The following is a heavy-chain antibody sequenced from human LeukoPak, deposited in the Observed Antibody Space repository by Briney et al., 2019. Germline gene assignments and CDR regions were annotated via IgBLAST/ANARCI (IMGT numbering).Heavy chain of an antibody. D-gene: IGHD5-12*01. V-gene: IGHV3-48*03. Sequence: PGGSLRLSCAISGFTFSACELTWVRQAPGKGLEWVSYISRSGSTRYYADSVKGRFTISRDNSKNTLYLQMNSLRAEDTAVYYCARKGYSGYDLGSDYWGQGTLVTVSS. CDR3: ARKGYSGYDLGSDY. J-gene: IGHJ4*02. CDR2: ISRSGSTR. CDR1: GFTFSACE.